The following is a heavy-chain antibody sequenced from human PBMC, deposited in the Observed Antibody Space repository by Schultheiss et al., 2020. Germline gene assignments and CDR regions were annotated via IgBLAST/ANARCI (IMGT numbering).Heavy chain of an antibody. CDR3: ARDRSSYYDFWSGYLGFDP. V-gene: IGHV4-31*03. CDR2: IYYSGST. J-gene: IGHJ5*02. Sequence: SETLSLTCTVSGGSISSGGYYWSWIRQHPGKVLEWIGYIYYSGSTNYNPSLKSRVTISVDTSKNQFSLKLSSVTAADTAVYYCARDRSSYYDFWSGYLGFDPWGQGTLVTVSS. D-gene: IGHD3-3*01. CDR1: GGSISSGGYY.